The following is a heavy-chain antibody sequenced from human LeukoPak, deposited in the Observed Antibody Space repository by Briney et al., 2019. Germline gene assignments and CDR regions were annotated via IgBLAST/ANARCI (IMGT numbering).Heavy chain of an antibody. D-gene: IGHD5-24*01. CDR2: LHYSGIT. V-gene: IGHV4-59*11. J-gene: IGHJ4*02. CDR1: GGSISSHY. Sequence: SETLSLTCTVSGGSISSHYWSWIRQPPGKGLEWIGYLHYSGITSYNPSLKSRVTISVDTSKSQFSLKLTSVTAADTAVYYCARDGYTIASYFDYWGQGALVTASS. CDR3: ARDGYTIASYFDY.